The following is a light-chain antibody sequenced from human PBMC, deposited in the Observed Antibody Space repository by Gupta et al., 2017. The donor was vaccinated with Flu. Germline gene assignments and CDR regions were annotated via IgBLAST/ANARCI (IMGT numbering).Light chain of an antibody. Sequence: SRGERAHINCKSSQIVLYSSTNKNDLAWAQQKPGKPPKLLIYWASTRESGVPDRSSGSGSGTDFTLTISSMKAEDVAVYYGQQYSRTRKTCGQGTRLEIK. CDR3: QQYSRTRKT. V-gene: IGKV4-1*01. J-gene: IGKJ5*01. CDR2: WAS. CDR1: QIVLYSSTNKND.